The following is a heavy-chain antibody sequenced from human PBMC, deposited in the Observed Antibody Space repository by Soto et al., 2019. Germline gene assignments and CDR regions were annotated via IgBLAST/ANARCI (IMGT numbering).Heavy chain of an antibody. CDR3: AREKDSTMGPSFDS. CDR1: GFTFSRYG. J-gene: IGHJ5*01. CDR2: IWYDGSNK. V-gene: IGHV3-33*08. Sequence: GGSLRLSWAASGFTFSRYGMHWVRQAPGKGLEWVAVIWYDGSNKDYADSVKGRFTISRDNSKNTLYLQINSLRAEDTAVYYCAREKDSTMGPSFDSWGQGTLVTVSS. D-gene: IGHD5-18*01.